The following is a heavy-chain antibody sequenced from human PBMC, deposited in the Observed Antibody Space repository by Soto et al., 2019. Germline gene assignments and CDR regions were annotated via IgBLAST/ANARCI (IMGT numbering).Heavy chain of an antibody. V-gene: IGHV1-46*03. J-gene: IGHJ4*02. Sequence: QVQLVQSGAEVKKPGASVKVSCKASGYTFTTYYIHWVRQAPGQGLEWMGIINPSGGNITYAQKFQGRVTMTRGPSASTVYMELSLQRSEYTAVYYCGRDGGYQRFDSWGQGALFTLSP. D-gene: IGHD2-2*01. CDR3: GRDGGYQRFDS. CDR1: GYTFTTYY. CDR2: INPSGGNI.